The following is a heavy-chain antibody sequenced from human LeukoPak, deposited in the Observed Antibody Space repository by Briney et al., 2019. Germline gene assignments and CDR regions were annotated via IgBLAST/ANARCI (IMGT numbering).Heavy chain of an antibody. CDR3: SRDQTVRGVPPYYFDY. V-gene: IGHV3-21*01. Sequence: PGGSLRLSCAASGFPFSIYSMNWVRQAPGKGLEGVSPISSSSSYKYYADSVKGRFTISRDNAKNSLSLQMKSLRAEDTAVSYCSRDQTVRGVPPYYFDYWGQGTLVTVSS. CDR2: ISSSSSYK. CDR1: GFPFSIYS. D-gene: IGHD3-10*01. J-gene: IGHJ4*02.